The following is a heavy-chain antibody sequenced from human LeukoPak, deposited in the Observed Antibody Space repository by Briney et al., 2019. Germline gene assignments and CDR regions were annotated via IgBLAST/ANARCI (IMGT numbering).Heavy chain of an antibody. D-gene: IGHD2-2*01. Sequence: GASVKVSCKASGYTFTSYAISWVRQAPGQGLEWMGWISTYNGYTNYAQKLQGRVTMTTDTSTSTAYMELRSLTSDDTAVYYCARVIGYCSSTSCYLHGMDVWGQGTTVTVSS. V-gene: IGHV1-18*01. CDR3: ARVIGYCSSTSCYLHGMDV. CDR1: GYTFTSYA. CDR2: ISTYNGYT. J-gene: IGHJ6*02.